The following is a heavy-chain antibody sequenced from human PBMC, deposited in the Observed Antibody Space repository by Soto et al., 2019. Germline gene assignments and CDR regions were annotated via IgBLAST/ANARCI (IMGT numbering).Heavy chain of an antibody. CDR3: AREENYDFWSGYFHYFDF. D-gene: IGHD3-3*01. CDR1: GYTFNRHA. J-gene: IGHJ4*02. Sequence: QVQLVQSGAEVKKPGASVKVSCKASGYTFNRHAMHWVRQAPGQRLEWMGWINGGNGNTKYSEKFQGRITITWDTSANTAYMELCSLRSEDTAVYYCAREENYDFWSGYFHYFDFWGQGTLVTVSS. CDR2: INGGNGNT. V-gene: IGHV1-3*01.